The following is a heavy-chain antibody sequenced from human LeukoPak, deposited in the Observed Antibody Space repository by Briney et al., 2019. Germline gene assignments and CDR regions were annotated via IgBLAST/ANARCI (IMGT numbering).Heavy chain of an antibody. Sequence: SETLSLTCTVSGGSISSYYWSWIRQPPGKGLEWIGYIYYSGSTNYNPSLKSRVTISVDTSKNQFSLKLSSVTAADTTVYYCARHYYYYGMDVWGQGTTVTVSS. V-gene: IGHV4-59*08. CDR3: ARHYYYYGMDV. CDR2: IYYSGST. CDR1: GGSISSYY. J-gene: IGHJ6*02.